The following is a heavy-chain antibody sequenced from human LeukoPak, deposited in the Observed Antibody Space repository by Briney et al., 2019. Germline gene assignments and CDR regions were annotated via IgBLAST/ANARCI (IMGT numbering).Heavy chain of an antibody. CDR3: AKDYYYDSSGYYLDAFDI. CDR1: RFTFSSYA. V-gene: IGHV3-23*01. J-gene: IGHJ3*02. CDR2: VRGSGGTT. Sequence: GGSLRLSCAASRFTFSSYAMYWVRQAPGKGLEWVSVVRGSGGTTYYADSVKGRFTISRDNSKNTLYLQMNSLRAEDTAVYYCAKDYYYDSSGYYLDAFDIWGQGTMVTVSS. D-gene: IGHD3-22*01.